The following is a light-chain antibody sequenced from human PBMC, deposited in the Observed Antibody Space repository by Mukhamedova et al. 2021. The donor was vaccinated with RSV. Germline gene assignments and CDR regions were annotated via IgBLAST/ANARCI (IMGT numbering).Light chain of an antibody. CDR3: QQFYTYSQT. J-gene: IGKJ1*01. CDR2: EAS. Sequence: WYQRRVHGKAPKLLIYEASSLQSGVSSRFSGSGYGTEFTLTINSLQAQDFATYYCQQFYTYSQTFGQGTKVEVK. V-gene: IGKV1-5*03.